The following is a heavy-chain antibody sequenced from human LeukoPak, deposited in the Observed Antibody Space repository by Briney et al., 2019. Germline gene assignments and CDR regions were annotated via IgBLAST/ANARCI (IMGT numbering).Heavy chain of an antibody. Sequence: GGSLRLSCTASGFSFSTYSMNWDRQAPGKGLEWVSYIVGSSSNMYYADSVKGRFTISRDNAKNSLYLQMGSLRAEDTAVYYCATDTPETAAFDYWGQGTLVTVSS. J-gene: IGHJ4*02. CDR1: GFSFSTYS. V-gene: IGHV3-48*04. CDR2: IVGSSSNM. D-gene: IGHD1-1*01. CDR3: ATDTPETAAFDY.